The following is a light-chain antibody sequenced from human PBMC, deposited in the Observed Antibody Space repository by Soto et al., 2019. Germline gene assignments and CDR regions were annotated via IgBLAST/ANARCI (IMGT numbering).Light chain of an antibody. CDR2: DAF. J-gene: IGKJ3*01. Sequence: EIVLTQSPVTLSLSPGERATLSCKASQNIRTYLAWYQQKPGQAPRLLIFDAFKRATGIPARFSGGGSGTDFTLTISSLEPEDVAVYYCQQRSTPFTFGPGTKVDI. V-gene: IGKV3-11*01. CDR1: QNIRTY. CDR3: QQRSTPFT.